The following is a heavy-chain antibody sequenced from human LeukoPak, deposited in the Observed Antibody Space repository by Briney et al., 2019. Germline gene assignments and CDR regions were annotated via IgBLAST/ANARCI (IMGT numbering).Heavy chain of an antibody. V-gene: IGHV3-7*01. CDR3: ARMPRGPDV. D-gene: IGHD2-2*01. Sequence: GRSLRLSCAASGFTFSSYAMHWVRQAPGKGLEWVASIKQDGSEKYYADSTKGRFTISRDNAKNSLYLQMNSLRVEDTAVYYCARMPRGPDVWGKGTTVTVSS. CDR2: IKQDGSEK. CDR1: GFTFSSYA. J-gene: IGHJ6*04.